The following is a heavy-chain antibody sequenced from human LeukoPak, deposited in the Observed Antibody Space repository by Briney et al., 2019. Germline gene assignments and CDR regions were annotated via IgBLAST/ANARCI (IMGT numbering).Heavy chain of an antibody. V-gene: IGHV4-59*01. CDR3: ARDRCTAKYCSSTSWWGYGMDV. D-gene: IGHD2-2*01. Sequence: PSETLSLTCTVSGGSISSYYWSWIRQPPGKGLEWIGYIYYSGSTNFNPSLKSRVTISVDTSKNQFSLKLSSVTAADTAVYYCARDRCTAKYCSSTSWWGYGMDVWGQGTTVTVPS. J-gene: IGHJ6*02. CDR1: GGSISSYY. CDR2: IYYSGST.